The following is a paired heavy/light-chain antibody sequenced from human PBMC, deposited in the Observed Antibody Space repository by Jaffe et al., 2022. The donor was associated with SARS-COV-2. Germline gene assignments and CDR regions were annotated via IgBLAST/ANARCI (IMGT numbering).Light chain of an antibody. Sequence: DIQMTQSPSSLSASVGDRVTITCRASQSISSYLNWYQQKPGKAPKLLIYAASSLQSGVPSRFSGSGSGTDFTLTISSLQPEDFATYYCQQSYSTLLFTFGPGTKVDIK. V-gene: IGKV1-39*01. CDR1: QSISSY. CDR2: AAS. J-gene: IGKJ3*01. CDR3: QQSYSTLLFT.
Heavy chain of an antibody. CDR1: GFTFSSYG. D-gene: IGHD2-2*01. Sequence: QVQLVESGGGVVQPGRSLRLSCAASGFTFSSYGMHWVRQAPGKGLEWVAVISYDGSNKYYADSVKGRFTISRDNSKNTLYLQMNSLRAEDTAVYYCAKDLGGPAAMNPYYYYYGMDVWGQGTTVTVSS. CDR3: AKDLGGPAAMNPYYYYYGMDV. CDR2: ISYDGSNK. V-gene: IGHV3-30*18. J-gene: IGHJ6*02.